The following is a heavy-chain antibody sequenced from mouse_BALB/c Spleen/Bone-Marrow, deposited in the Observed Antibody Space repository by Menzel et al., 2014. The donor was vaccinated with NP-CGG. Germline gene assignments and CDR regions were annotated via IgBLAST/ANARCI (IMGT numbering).Heavy chain of an antibody. CDR2: IVPANGNT. J-gene: IGHJ2*01. D-gene: IGHD2-4*01. CDR3: ASYDYGYYFDY. Sequence: EVNVVESGAELVKPGASVKLSCTASGFNIKDTYMHWVKLRPEQGLEWIGRIVPANGNTKYAPKFQGKATITADTSSNTAYLQLSSLTSEDTAVYFCASYDYGYYFDYWGQGTTLTVSS. CDR1: GFNIKDTY. V-gene: IGHV14-3*02.